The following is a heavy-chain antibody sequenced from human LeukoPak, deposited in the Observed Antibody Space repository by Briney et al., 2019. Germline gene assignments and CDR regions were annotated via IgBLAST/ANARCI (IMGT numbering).Heavy chain of an antibody. V-gene: IGHV4-34*01. D-gene: IGHD3-22*01. CDR1: GGXFSGCY. J-gene: IGHJ3*02. CDR2: INHSGTT. CDR3: ARGSRDSSGSYYVFAFDI. Sequence: SETLSLTCAVYGGXFSGCYWSWIRQPPGKGLEWIGEINHSGTTNYNPSLKSRVTISVDTSKNQFSLNLSSVTAADTAVYYCARGSRDSSGSYYVFAFDIWGQGTMVAVSS.